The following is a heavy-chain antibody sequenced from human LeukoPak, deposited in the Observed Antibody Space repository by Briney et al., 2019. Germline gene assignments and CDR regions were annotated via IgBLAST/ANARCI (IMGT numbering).Heavy chain of an antibody. V-gene: IGHV3-23*01. Sequence: PGRSLRLSCAASGFTFSSYAMHWVRQAPGKGLEWVSAISGSGGSTYYADSVKGRFTISRDNSKNTLYLQMNSLRAEDTAVYYCALSRDGYNYKEGFDYWGQGTLVTVSS. D-gene: IGHD5-24*01. CDR2: ISGSGGST. J-gene: IGHJ4*02. CDR3: ALSRDGYNYKEGFDY. CDR1: GFTFSSYA.